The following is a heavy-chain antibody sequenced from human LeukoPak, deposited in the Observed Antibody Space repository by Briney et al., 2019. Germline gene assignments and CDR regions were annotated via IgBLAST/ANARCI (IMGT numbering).Heavy chain of an antibody. CDR1: GFTFGSYS. J-gene: IGHJ4*02. CDR3: AKGTSSWHEFDY. V-gene: IGHV3-48*01. CDR2: IGILSANR. D-gene: IGHD6-13*01. Sequence: PGGSLRLSCADSGFTFGSYSMNWVRQAPGKGLEWVSFIGILSANREYADSGKGRFTISRDNAKNSLYLQMNSLRPEDTALYFCAKGTSSWHEFDYWGQGALVTVSS.